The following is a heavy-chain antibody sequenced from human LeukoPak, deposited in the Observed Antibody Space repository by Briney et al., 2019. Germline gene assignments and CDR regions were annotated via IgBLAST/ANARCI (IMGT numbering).Heavy chain of an antibody. CDR1: GGSISSSSYY. V-gene: IGHV4-39*07. Sequence: PSETLSLTCTVSGGSISSSSYYWGWIRQPPGKGLEWIGSFYYSGSTYHNPSLKSRVTISVDTSKNQFSLKLNSVTAADTAMYYCARDDFGYSYGYFDYWGQGTLVTVSS. D-gene: IGHD5-18*01. CDR3: ARDDFGYSYGYFDY. CDR2: FYYSGST. J-gene: IGHJ4*02.